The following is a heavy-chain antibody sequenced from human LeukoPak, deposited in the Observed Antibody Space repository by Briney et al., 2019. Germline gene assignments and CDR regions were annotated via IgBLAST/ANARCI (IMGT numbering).Heavy chain of an antibody. CDR2: IWYEGSNK. CDR3: AKGVPGVVPAAILSY. J-gene: IGHJ4*02. CDR1: GFTFCSYG. Sequence: GGSVRLSCGASGFTFCSYGMHWVREARGKGREGVAFIWYEGSNKYYADSVKGRFTISRDNSRNTLYLQMNSLRAEDTAVYYCAKGVPGVVPAAILSYWGQGTLVTV. V-gene: IGHV3-30*02. D-gene: IGHD2-2*02.